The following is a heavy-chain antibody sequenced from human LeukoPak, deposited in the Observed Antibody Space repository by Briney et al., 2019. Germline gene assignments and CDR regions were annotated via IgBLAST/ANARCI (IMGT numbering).Heavy chain of an antibody. CDR1: GGSFSGYY. Sequence: SETLSLTCAVYGGSFSGYYWSWIRQPAGKGLEWIGRIYTSGSTNYNPSLKSRVTTSVDTSKNQFSLKLSSVTAADTAVYYCARSLEEMATISGGNWFDPWGRGTLVTVSS. CDR3: ARSLEEMATISGGNWFDP. CDR2: IYTSGST. J-gene: IGHJ5*02. D-gene: IGHD5-12*01. V-gene: IGHV4-59*10.